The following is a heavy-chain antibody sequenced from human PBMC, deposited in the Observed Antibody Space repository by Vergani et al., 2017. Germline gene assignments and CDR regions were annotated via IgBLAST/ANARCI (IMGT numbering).Heavy chain of an antibody. CDR1: GFTFSSYW. CDR2: IKQDGSEK. Sequence: EVQLVESGGGIVKPGGSLRLSCVASGFTFSSYWMSWVRQAPGKGLEWVANIKQDGSEKYYVDSVKGRFTISRDNAKNSLYLQMNSLRAEDTAVYYCARASSSSGYYYYYYMDVWGKGTTVTVSS. V-gene: IGHV3-7*01. CDR3: ARASSSSGYYYYYYMDV. J-gene: IGHJ6*03. D-gene: IGHD6-6*01.